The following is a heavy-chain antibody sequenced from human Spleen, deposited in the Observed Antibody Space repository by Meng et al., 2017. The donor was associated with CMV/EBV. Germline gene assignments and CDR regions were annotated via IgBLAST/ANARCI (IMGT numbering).Heavy chain of an antibody. D-gene: IGHD6-6*01. CDR2: IFYSGSI. J-gene: IGHJ4*02. Sequence: GSLRLSCTVSGGSIISSYYYWGWIRQPPGKGLEWIASIFYSGSIYYNPSLRSRVTISVDTSKNQFSLRLRSVTAADTAVYYCARVFRYSSSSSLLGYWGQGTLVTVSS. CDR3: ARVFRYSSSSSLLGY. V-gene: IGHV4-39*07. CDR1: GGSIISSYYY.